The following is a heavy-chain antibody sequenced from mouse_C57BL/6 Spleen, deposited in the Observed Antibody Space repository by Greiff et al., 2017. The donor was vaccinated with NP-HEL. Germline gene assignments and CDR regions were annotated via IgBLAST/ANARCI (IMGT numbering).Heavy chain of an antibody. Sequence: VKLQESGAELVRPGASVTLSCKASGYTFTDYEMHWVKQTPVHGLEWIGAIDPETGGTAYNQKFKGKAILTADKSSSTAYMELRSLTSEDSAVYYCTRAVVDYAMDYWGQGTSVTVSS. CDR3: TRAVVDYAMDY. CDR1: GYTFTDYE. J-gene: IGHJ4*01. V-gene: IGHV1-15*01. D-gene: IGHD1-1*01. CDR2: IDPETGGT.